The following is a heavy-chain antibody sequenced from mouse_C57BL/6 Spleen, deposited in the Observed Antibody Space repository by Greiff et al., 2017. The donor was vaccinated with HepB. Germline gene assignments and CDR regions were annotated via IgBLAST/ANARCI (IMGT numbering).Heavy chain of an antibody. CDR2: ISNGGGST. J-gene: IGHJ1*03. CDR1: GFTFSDYY. Sequence: EVQLVESGGGLVQPGGSLKLSCAASGFTFSDYYMYWVRQTPEKRLEWVAYISNGGGSTYYPDTVKGRFTISRDNAKNTLYLQMSRLKSEDTAMYYCARHLDYDGDWYFDVWGTGTTVTVSS. D-gene: IGHD2-4*01. CDR3: ARHLDYDGDWYFDV. V-gene: IGHV5-12*01.